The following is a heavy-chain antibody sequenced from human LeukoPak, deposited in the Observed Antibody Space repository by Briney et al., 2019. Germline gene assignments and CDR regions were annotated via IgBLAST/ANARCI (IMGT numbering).Heavy chain of an antibody. CDR1: GYTFTSYD. V-gene: IGHV1-8*01. Sequence: ASVKVSCEASGYTFTSYDINWVRQATGQGLEWMGWMNPNSGNTGYAQKFQGRVTMTRNTSISTAYMELSSLRSEDTAVYYCASLLVDSSGYYNWGQGTLVTVSS. CDR3: ASLLVDSSGYYN. CDR2: MNPNSGNT. J-gene: IGHJ4*02. D-gene: IGHD3-22*01.